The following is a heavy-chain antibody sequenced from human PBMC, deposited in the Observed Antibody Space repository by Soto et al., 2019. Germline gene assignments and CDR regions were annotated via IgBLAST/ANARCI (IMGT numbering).Heavy chain of an antibody. D-gene: IGHD5-12*01. CDR2: IVVGSGNT. CDR3: ARDLSGYDTLYYDY. CDR1: GFTFTSSA. V-gene: IGHV1-58*02. J-gene: IGHJ4*02. Sequence: SVKVSCKASGFTFTSSAMQWVRQARGQRLEWIGWIVVGSGNTNYAQKFQERVTITRDMSTSTAYMELSSLRSEDTAVYYCARDLSGYDTLYYDYWGQGTLVTVSS.